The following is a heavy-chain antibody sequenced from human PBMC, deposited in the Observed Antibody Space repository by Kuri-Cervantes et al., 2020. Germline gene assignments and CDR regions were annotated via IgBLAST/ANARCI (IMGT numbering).Heavy chain of an antibody. CDR1: GDSISSGYY. V-gene: IGHV4-31*02. CDR2: IYYSGST. Sequence: SCAVSGDSISSGYYWSWIRQHPGKGLEWIGYIYYSGSTYYNPSLKSRVTMSVDTSKNQFSLKLSSVTAADTAVYYCARSPNYCSGGRCYSFDYWGQGTLVTVSS. D-gene: IGHD2-15*01. CDR3: ARSPNYCSGGRCYSFDY. J-gene: IGHJ4*02.